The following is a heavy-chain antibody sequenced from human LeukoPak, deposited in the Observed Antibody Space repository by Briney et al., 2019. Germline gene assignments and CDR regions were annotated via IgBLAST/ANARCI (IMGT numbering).Heavy chain of an antibody. Sequence: SVKVSCKASGGTFNNYAINWVRQAPGQGLEWMGGIIPIFGSSNYAQKFQGRVTITADESTTTAYMELSSLRSEDTAVYYCAKGAEFLRSGGSYHRFDYWGQGTLVTVSS. CDR1: GGTFNNYA. J-gene: IGHJ4*02. V-gene: IGHV1-69*13. D-gene: IGHD2-15*01. CDR2: IIPIFGSS. CDR3: AKGAEFLRSGGSYHRFDY.